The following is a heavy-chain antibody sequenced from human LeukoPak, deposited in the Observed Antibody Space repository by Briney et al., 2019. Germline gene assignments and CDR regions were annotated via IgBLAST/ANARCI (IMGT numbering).Heavy chain of an antibody. Sequence: GASVKVSCKASGGTFSSYAISWVRQAPGQGLEWMGRIIPILGIANYAQKFQGRVTITADESTSTAYMELSSLRSEDTAVYYCARVGSYGYEYYYYYYYMDVWGKGTTVTVSS. V-gene: IGHV1-69*04. CDR1: GGTFSSYA. J-gene: IGHJ6*03. CDR2: IIPILGIA. CDR3: ARVGSYGYEYYYYYYYMDV. D-gene: IGHD5-18*01.